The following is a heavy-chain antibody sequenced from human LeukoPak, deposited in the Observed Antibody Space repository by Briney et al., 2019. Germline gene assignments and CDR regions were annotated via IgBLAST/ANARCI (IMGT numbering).Heavy chain of an antibody. V-gene: IGHV1-24*01. J-gene: IGHJ4*02. CDR2: FDPEEGET. CDR1: GSTLSDLS. Sequence: ASVKVSCKVSGSTLSDLSMHWVRQAPGKGLEWMGGFDPEEGETIYAEKFQGRVTMTEDTSADTAYMELSSLRFEDTAVFYCATISGTGFDSWGQGTLVTVSS. CDR3: ATISGTGFDS. D-gene: IGHD1-26*01.